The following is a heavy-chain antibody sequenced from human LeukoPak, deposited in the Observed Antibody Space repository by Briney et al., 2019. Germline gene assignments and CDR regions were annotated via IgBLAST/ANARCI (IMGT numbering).Heavy chain of an antibody. V-gene: IGHV3-73*01. D-gene: IGHD2-2*02. CDR3: TRLVVPAAIESIAAAGTGY. CDR1: GFTFSGSA. J-gene: IGHJ4*02. CDR2: IRSKANSYAT. Sequence: PGGSLRLSCAASGFTFSGSAMHWVRQASGKGLEWAGRIRSKANSYATAYAASVKGRFTISRDDSKNTAYLQMNSLKTEDTAVYYCTRLVVPAAIESIAAAGTGYWGQGTLVTVSS.